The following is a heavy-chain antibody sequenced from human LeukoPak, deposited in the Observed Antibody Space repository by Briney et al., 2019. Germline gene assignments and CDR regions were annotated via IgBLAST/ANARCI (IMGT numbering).Heavy chain of an antibody. V-gene: IGHV3-7*01. CDR1: GFTFTDYW. CDR3: VRIGYRSCGFDM. D-gene: IGHD6-19*01. CDR2: IKQDGGQI. J-gene: IGHJ3*02. Sequence: GGSLRLSCAASGFTFTDYWMTWVRQAPGKGLEWVANIKQDGGQIYYVDSVKGRFTISRDNARNSLYLQMNSLRAEDSAVYYCVRIGYRSCGFDMWGQGTRVTVSS.